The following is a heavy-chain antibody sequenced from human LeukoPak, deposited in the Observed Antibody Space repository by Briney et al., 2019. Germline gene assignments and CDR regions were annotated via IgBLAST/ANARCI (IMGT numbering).Heavy chain of an antibody. CDR3: ARSELLLQVRGVPHYYYYYMDV. CDR1: GGTFSSYA. J-gene: IGHJ6*03. V-gene: IGHV1-69*13. Sequence: RASVKVSCKASGGTFSSYAISWVRQAPGQGLEWMGGIIPIFGTANYAQKFQGRVTITADESTSTAYMELSSLRSEDTAVYYCARSELLLQVRGVPHYYYYYMDVWGKGTTVTISS. D-gene: IGHD3-10*01. CDR2: IIPIFGTA.